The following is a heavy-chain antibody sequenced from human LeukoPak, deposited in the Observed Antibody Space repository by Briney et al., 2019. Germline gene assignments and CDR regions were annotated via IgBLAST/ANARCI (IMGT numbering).Heavy chain of an antibody. CDR2: INPSGGST. CDR3: ARAGYTGVEAARPGYYYMDV. J-gene: IGHJ6*03. D-gene: IGHD6-6*01. V-gene: IGHV1-46*01. Sequence: GASVKVSCKASGYTFTSYYMHWVRQAPGQGLEWMGIINPSGGSTNYAQKFQGRVTMTRDTSASTVYMELSSLRSEDTAVYYCARAGYTGVEAARPGYYYMDVWGKGTTVTVSS. CDR1: GYTFTSYY.